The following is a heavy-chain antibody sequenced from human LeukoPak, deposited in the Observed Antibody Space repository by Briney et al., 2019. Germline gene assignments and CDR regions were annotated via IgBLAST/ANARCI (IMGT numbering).Heavy chain of an antibody. Sequence: GGPLRLSCAASGFTFSSYAMSWVRQAPGKGLEWVSAISGSGGSTYYADSVKGRFTISRDNSKNTLYLQMNSLRAEDTAVYYCAKSSGGIQLWYESFDYWGQGTLVTVSS. CDR3: AKSSGGIQLWYESFDY. J-gene: IGHJ4*02. CDR1: GFTFSSYA. D-gene: IGHD5-18*01. V-gene: IGHV3-23*01. CDR2: ISGSGGST.